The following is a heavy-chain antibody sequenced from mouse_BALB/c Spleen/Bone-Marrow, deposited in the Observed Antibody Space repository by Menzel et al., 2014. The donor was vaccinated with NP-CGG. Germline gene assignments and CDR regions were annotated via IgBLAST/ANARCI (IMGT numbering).Heavy chain of an antibody. Sequence: EVQLVESGGGLVQPGGSLKLSCAASGFDFSRYWMSWVRQAPGKGLEWIGEINPDSRTINYSPSLKDKFIISRDNAKNTLYLRLNKVRSEDTALYYCARPDYYGYLNYWGQGTTLTVSS. CDR3: ARPDYYGYLNY. D-gene: IGHD1-1*01. V-gene: IGHV4-1*02. CDR1: GFDFSRYW. J-gene: IGHJ2*01. CDR2: INPDSRTI.